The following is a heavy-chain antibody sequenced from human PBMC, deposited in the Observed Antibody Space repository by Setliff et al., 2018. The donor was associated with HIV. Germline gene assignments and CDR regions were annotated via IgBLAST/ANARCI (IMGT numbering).Heavy chain of an antibody. Sequence: SETLSLTCAVYGGSFSDYYWSWIRQPPGKGLEWIGEIYHSGSTIYNPSLKSRVTISVDTSKSQFSLKLNSVTAADTGVYYCARLFQWMSYSFDIWGQGTVVTVSS. D-gene: IGHD5-12*01. CDR2: IYHSGST. J-gene: IGHJ3*02. CDR1: GGSFSDYY. V-gene: IGHV4-34*01. CDR3: ARLFQWMSYSFDI.